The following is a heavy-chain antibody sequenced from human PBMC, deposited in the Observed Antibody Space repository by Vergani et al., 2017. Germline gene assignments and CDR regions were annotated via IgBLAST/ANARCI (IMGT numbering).Heavy chain of an antibody. CDR1: GVSIKSGFW. V-gene: IGHV4-4*02. J-gene: IGHJ6*02. CDR3: VGAQGVDVPHDKRGYFFYGMDV. D-gene: IGHD3-16*01. Sequence: QLHLQESGPGLVKPSETLSLTCAVSGVSIKSGFWWNWVRQPPGKGLEWIGEIYYTGITNYNSSLKSRVSMAVDTSKNQFSLNLTSVTAADTAMYYCVGAQGVDVPHDKRGYFFYGMDVWGQGTTVTVSS. CDR2: IYYTGIT.